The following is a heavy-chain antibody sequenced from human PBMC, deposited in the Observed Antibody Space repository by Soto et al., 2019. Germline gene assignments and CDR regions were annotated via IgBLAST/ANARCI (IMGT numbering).Heavy chain of an antibody. CDR1: GGSISRGGFY. CDR2: IYYSGST. CDR3: ARVEAAAANGVDV. Sequence: QVQLQESGPGLVKPSQTLSLTCTVSGGSISRGGFYWSWIRQHPGKGLEWIGYIYYSGSTYYKPSLQSRVTISVDTSKNQFSLKLSSVTAADTALYYWARVEAAAANGVDVWGQGTTVTVS. D-gene: IGHD6-13*01. V-gene: IGHV4-31*03. J-gene: IGHJ6*02.